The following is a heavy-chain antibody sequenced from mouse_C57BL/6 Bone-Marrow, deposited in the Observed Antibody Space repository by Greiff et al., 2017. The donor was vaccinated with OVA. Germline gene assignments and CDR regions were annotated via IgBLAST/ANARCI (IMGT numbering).Heavy chain of an antibody. Sequence: VKLVESGAELVKPGASVKMSCKASGYTFTSYWITWVKQRPGQGLEWIGDIYPGSGSTNYNEKFKSKATLTVDTSSSTAYMQLSSLTSEDSAVYYCARLGTRFDYWGQGTTLTVSS. D-gene: IGHD3-3*01. J-gene: IGHJ2*01. CDR1: GYTFTSYW. CDR3: ARLGTRFDY. V-gene: IGHV1-55*01. CDR2: IYPGSGST.